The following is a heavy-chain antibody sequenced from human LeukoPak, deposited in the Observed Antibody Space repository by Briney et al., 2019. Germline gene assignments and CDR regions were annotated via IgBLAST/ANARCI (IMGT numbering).Heavy chain of an antibody. CDR1: GGSISSSSYY. CDR2: IYYSGST. J-gene: IGHJ4*02. V-gene: IGHV4-39*01. Sequence: PETLSLTCTVSGGSISSSSYYWGWIRQPPGKGLEWIASIYYSGSTYYNPSLKSRVTISVDTSKNQFSLKLSSVTAADTAVYYCARHEPDIVVVVAATPWGPFDYWGQGTLVTVSS. D-gene: IGHD2-15*01. CDR3: ARHEPDIVVVVAATPWGPFDY.